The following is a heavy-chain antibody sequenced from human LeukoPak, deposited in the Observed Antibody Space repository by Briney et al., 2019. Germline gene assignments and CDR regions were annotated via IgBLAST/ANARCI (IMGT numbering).Heavy chain of an antibody. J-gene: IGHJ5*02. D-gene: IGHD3-10*01. Sequence: PSETLSLTCTVSGGSISSYYWSWIRQPPGKGLEWIGYIYYSGSTNYNPSLKSRVTISVDTSKNQFSLKLSSVTAADTAVYYCARGRHLLWFGEFQAPWGQGTLVTVSS. V-gene: IGHV4-59*08. CDR2: IYYSGST. CDR1: GGSISSYY. CDR3: ARGRHLLWFGEFQAP.